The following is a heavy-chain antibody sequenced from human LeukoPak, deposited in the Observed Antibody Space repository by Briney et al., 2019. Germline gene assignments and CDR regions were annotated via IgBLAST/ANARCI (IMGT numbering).Heavy chain of an antibody. D-gene: IGHD3-10*01. J-gene: IGHJ4*02. CDR2: IQQGSFEK. CDR3: ATEAYYHFDY. Sequence: GGSLRLSCVASGFTFSNSWMSWVRQAPGKGLERVAHIQQGSFEKYYVDSVEGRFTISRDNARNSLYLQMDSLRAEDTAVYYCATEAYYHFDYWGQGALVTVSS. V-gene: IGHV3-7*01. CDR1: GFTFSNSW.